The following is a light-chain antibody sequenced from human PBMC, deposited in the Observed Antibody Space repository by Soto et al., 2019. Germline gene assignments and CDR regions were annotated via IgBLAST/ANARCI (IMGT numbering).Light chain of an antibody. CDR1: QDVITW. CDR2: AAS. J-gene: IGKJ4*01. CDR3: QQANSFPLIT. V-gene: IGKV1-12*01. Sequence: DIQMTQSPSSVAASVGDRVTITCRASQDVITWLDWYQQKPGQAPRLLISAASSLESGVPSRFSGRGSGTDFTLTISSLHPEDFAAYYCQQANSFPLITFGGGTKVEIK.